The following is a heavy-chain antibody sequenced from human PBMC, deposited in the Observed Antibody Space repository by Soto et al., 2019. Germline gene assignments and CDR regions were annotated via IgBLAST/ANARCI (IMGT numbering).Heavy chain of an antibody. CDR3: ARGAYYDILTGPSPSPPNDY. D-gene: IGHD3-9*01. CDR1: GFTFSSYA. J-gene: IGHJ4*02. Sequence: PGGSLRLSCAASGFTFSSYAMHWVRQAPGKGLEWVAVISYDGSNKYYADSVKGRFTISRDNSKNTLYLQMNSLRAEDTAVYYCARGAYYDILTGPSPSPPNDYWGQATLVTVSS. CDR2: ISYDGSNK. V-gene: IGHV3-30-3*01.